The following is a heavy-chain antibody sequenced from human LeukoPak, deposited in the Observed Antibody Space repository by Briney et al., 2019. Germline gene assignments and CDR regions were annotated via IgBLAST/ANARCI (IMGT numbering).Heavy chain of an antibody. V-gene: IGHV3-23*01. D-gene: IGHD3-16*02. J-gene: IGHJ4*02. CDR1: GFTFISYA. CDR2: ISGSGGST. Sequence: GGSLRLSCAASGFTFISYAMSWVRQAPGKGLEWVSAISGSGGSTYYADSVKGRFTISRDNSKNTLYLQMNSLRAEDTAVYYCAKDGYYDYVWGSYRRRTYYFDYWGQGTLVTVSS. CDR3: AKDGYYDYVWGSYRRRTYYFDY.